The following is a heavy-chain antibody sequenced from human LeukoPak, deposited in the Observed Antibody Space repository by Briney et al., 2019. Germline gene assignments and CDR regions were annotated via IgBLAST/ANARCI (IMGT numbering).Heavy chain of an antibody. CDR1: GGSITSNSYY. Sequence: SETLFLTCTVSGGSITSNSYYWSWIRQPAGKGLECIGRIYTTGSTNYNPSLKSRVTISVDTSKNQFSLRLSSVTAADTAVYYCARTGGGSDFYYYMDVWGKGTTVTVSS. J-gene: IGHJ6*03. CDR2: IYTTGST. D-gene: IGHD5-12*01. CDR3: ARTGGGSDFYYYMDV. V-gene: IGHV4-61*02.